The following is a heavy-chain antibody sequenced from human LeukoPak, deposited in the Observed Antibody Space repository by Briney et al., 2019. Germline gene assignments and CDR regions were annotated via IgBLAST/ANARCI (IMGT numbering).Heavy chain of an antibody. D-gene: IGHD5-12*01. Sequence: GASVKVSCKASSYTFTSYGISWVRQAPGQGLEWMGGIIPIFGTANYAQKFQGRVTITADESTSTAYMGLSSLRSEDTAVYYCARSLWSGYDGGDYWGQGTLVTVSS. CDR3: ARSLWSGYDGGDY. CDR1: SYTFTSYG. V-gene: IGHV1-69*13. J-gene: IGHJ4*02. CDR2: IIPIFGTA.